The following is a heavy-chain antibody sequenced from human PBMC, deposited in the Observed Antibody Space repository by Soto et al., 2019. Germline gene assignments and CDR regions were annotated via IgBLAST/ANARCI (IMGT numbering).Heavy chain of an antibody. J-gene: IGHJ4*02. D-gene: IGHD2-15*01. CDR3: AADPIWEWGYS. CDR2: INCAGTST. CDR1: GLNFRSHD. Sequence: TGGSLRLSCVVSGLNFRSHDMHWVRQPPGKGLEYVSNINCAGTSTSYADAVKGRFAISRDNSQNTVYLEMNHLGPEDTAIYYCAADPIWEWGYSWRPGTLVNVSS. V-gene: IGHV3-23*01.